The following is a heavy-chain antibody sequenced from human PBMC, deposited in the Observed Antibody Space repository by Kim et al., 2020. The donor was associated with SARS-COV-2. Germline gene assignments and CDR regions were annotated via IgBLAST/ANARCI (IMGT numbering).Heavy chain of an antibody. CDR2: IYYSGST. CDR3: ARAAAGTYFDY. D-gene: IGHD6-13*01. Sequence: SETLFLTCTVSGGSISSSSYYWGWIRQPPGKGLEWIGSIYYSGSTYYNPSLKSRVTISVDTSKNQFSLKLSSVTAADTAVYYCARAAAGTYFDYWGQGTL. CDR1: GGSISSSSYY. J-gene: IGHJ4*02. V-gene: IGHV4-39*01.